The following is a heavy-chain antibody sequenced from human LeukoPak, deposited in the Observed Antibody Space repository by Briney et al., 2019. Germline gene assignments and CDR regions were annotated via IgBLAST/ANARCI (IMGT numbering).Heavy chain of an antibody. D-gene: IGHD3-10*01. V-gene: IGHV4-59*08. Sequence: SETLSLTCTVSGGSISSYYWSWIRQPPGKGLEWIGYIYYSGSTNYNPSLKSRVTISVDTSKYQFSLNLSSVTAADTAVYYCARLDYGSGSLPSYFDYWGQGTLVTVSS. J-gene: IGHJ4*02. CDR2: IYYSGST. CDR1: GGSISSYY. CDR3: ARLDYGSGSLPSYFDY.